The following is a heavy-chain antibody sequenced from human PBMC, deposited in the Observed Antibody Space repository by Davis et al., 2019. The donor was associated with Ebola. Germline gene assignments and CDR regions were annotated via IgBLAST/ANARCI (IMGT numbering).Heavy chain of an antibody. J-gene: IGHJ4*02. D-gene: IGHD5-18*01. CDR3: ARGTAMVD. CDR2: ISYDGSNK. Sequence: GGSLRLSCAASGFIFSSYVMSWVRQAPGKGLEWVAVISYDGSNKYYADSVKGRFTISRDNSKNTLYLQMNSLRAEDTAVYYCARGTAMVDWGQGTLVTVSS. V-gene: IGHV3-30*03. CDR1: GFIFSSYV.